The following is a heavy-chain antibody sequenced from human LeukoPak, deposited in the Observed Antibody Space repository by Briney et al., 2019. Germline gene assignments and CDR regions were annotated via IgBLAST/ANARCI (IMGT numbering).Heavy chain of an antibody. CDR3: ASAHSSSWYRGDAFDY. CDR2: ISAYNGNT. CDR1: GYTFTSYG. J-gene: IGHJ4*02. Sequence: ASVKVSCKASGYTFTSYGISWVRQAPGQGLEWMGWISAYNGNTNYAQKLQGRVTMTTDTSTSTAYMELRSLRSDDTAVYYCASAHSSSWYRGDAFDYWGQGTLVTVSS. D-gene: IGHD6-13*01. V-gene: IGHV1-18*01.